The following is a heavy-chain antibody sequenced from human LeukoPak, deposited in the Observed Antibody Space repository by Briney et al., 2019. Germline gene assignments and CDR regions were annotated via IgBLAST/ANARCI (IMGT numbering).Heavy chain of an antibody. D-gene: IGHD3-3*01. CDR2: ISSSSSTI. V-gene: IGHV3-48*04. J-gene: IGHJ4*02. Sequence: PGGSLRLSCAASGFTFSSYSMNWVRQAPGKGLEWVSYISSSSSTIYYADSVKGRFTISRDNAKNSLYLQMNSLRAEDTAVYYCAGTATVEWLLPLDYWGQGTLVTVSS. CDR1: GFTFSSYS. CDR3: AGTATVEWLLPLDY.